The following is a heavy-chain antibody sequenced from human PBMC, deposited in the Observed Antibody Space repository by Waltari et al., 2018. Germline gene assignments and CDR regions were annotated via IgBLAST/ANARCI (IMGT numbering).Heavy chain of an antibody. V-gene: IGHV4-34*01. D-gene: IGHD3-22*01. CDR3: ARVDDYYDSSGYYYAHDAFDI. Sequence: QVQLQQWGAGLLKPSETLSLTCAVYGGSFSGYYWSWIRQPPGKGLEWIGEINHSGSTNYNPSLKSRVTISVDTSKNQFSLKLSSVTAADTAVYYCARVDDYYDSSGYYYAHDAFDIWGQGTMVTVSS. CDR1: GGSFSGYY. CDR2: INHSGST. J-gene: IGHJ3*02.